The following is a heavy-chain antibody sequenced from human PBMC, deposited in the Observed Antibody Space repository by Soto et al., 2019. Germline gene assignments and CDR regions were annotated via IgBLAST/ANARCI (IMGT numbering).Heavy chain of an antibody. D-gene: IGHD2-21*01. CDR3: ATVVARAQRYYYGMDV. V-gene: IGHV1-69*13. CDR2: IIPIFGTA. Sequence: SVKVSCKASGDTFSRSAITWVRQAPGQGLEWMGGIIPIFGTANYAQKFQGRVTIAADESTSTAYMELSSLRSEDTAVYYCATVVARAQRYYYGMDVWGQGTTVTVSS. CDR1: GDTFSRSA. J-gene: IGHJ6*02.